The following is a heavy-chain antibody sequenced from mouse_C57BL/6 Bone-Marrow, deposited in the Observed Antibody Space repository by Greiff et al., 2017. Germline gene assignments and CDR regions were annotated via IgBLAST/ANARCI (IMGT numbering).Heavy chain of an antibody. J-gene: IGHJ2*01. Sequence: QVQLQQSGPELVKPGASVKISCKASGYAFSGSWMNWVKQRPGKGLEWIGRIYPGDGDTNYNGKFKGKATLTADQSSSTAYLQLSSLTSADSAVYFCARPHYYGGSDDYIDYWGQGTTLTVSS. CDR2: IYPGDGDT. V-gene: IGHV1-82*01. CDR3: ARPHYYGGSDDYIDY. D-gene: IGHD1-1*01. CDR1: GYAFSGSW.